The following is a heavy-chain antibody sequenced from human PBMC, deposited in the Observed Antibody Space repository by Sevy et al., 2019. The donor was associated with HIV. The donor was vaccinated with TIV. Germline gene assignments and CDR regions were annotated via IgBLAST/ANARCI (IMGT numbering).Heavy chain of an antibody. Sequence: ASVKVSCKASGYTFTGYYMHWVRQAPGQGLEWMGWINPNSGGTNYAQKFQGRVTMTRDTSISTAYMELSRLRSDDTAVYYCARSWKGITMVRGVISYWGQGTLVTVSS. V-gene: IGHV1-2*02. J-gene: IGHJ4*02. CDR1: GYTFTGYY. CDR2: INPNSGGT. D-gene: IGHD3-10*01. CDR3: ARSWKGITMVRGVISY.